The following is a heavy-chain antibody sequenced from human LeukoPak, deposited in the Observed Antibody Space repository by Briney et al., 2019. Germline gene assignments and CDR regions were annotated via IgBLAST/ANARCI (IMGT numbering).Heavy chain of an antibody. J-gene: IGHJ5*02. D-gene: IGHD3-3*01. CDR3: ARGDDFWSGYPKWFDP. V-gene: IGHV3-48*03. CDR2: ISSSGSTI. Sequence: PCGSLRLSCAASGFTFSSYEMNWVRQAPGKGLEWDTYISSSGSTIYYADSVKGRFTTSRDNAKNSLYLQMNSLRAEDTAVYYCARGDDFWSGYPKWFDPWGQGTLVTVPS. CDR1: GFTFSSYE.